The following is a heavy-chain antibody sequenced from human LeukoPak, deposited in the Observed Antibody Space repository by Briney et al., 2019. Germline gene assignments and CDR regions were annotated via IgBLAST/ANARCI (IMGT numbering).Heavy chain of an antibody. J-gene: IGHJ4*02. V-gene: IGHV1-69*01. CDR3: ARDLQAGGDY. CDR1: GGTFSSYA. CDR2: IIPIFGTA. Sequence: SVTVSCKASGGTFSSYAISWVRQAPGQGLEWMGGIIPIFGTANYAQKFKGRVTITADESTSTAYMELSSLRSEDTAVYYCARDLQAGGDYWGQGTRVTGPS.